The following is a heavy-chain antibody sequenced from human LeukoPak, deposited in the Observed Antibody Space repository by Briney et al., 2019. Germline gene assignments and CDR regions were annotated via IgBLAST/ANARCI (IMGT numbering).Heavy chain of an antibody. J-gene: IGHJ4*02. CDR3: ARDGLPVALDK. Sequence: PGGSLRLSCAASGFTFNRHWMTWVRQAPGKGLEWVANINPDMSEKNHVQSVKGRFTISRDNAKNSLYLQMNSLRGDDTAVYYCARDGLPVALDKWGQGTLVTVSS. D-gene: IGHD2-2*01. V-gene: IGHV3-7*01. CDR1: GFTFNRHW. CDR2: INPDMSEK.